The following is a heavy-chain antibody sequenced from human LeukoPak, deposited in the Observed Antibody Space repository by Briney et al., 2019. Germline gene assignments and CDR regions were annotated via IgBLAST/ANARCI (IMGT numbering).Heavy chain of an antibody. CDR1: GFTFSYYW. CDR2: IKQDGSEN. V-gene: IGHV3-7*01. CDR3: ARDRRPTVYGGLDS. J-gene: IGHJ4*02. Sequence: GGSLRLSCAASGFTFSYYWMSWVRQAPGTGLEWAANIKQDGSENYYVDSVKGRFTISGDNAKNSVYLQMNSLRGEDTAVYYCARDRRPTVYGGLDSWGQGTLVTVSS. D-gene: IGHD2-15*01.